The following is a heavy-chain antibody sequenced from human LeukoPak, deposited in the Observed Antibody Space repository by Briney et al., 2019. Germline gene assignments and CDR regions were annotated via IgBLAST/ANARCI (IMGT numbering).Heavy chain of an antibody. CDR2: IYSGGYT. D-gene: IGHD4-23*01. CDR3: TRDPDHGGRTHDY. Sequence: GGSLRLSCAASGLIVSSSYMSWVRQAPGMGLEWVSVIYSGGYTEHADSVKGRFIISRDNSKNTLYLQMNSLRDEDTAVYYCTRDPDHGGRTHDYWGQGTLVTVSS. CDR1: GLIVSSSY. J-gene: IGHJ4*02. V-gene: IGHV3-66*01.